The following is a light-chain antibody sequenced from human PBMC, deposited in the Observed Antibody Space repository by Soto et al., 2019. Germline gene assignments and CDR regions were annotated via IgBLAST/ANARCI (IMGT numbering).Light chain of an antibody. CDR2: KAS. V-gene: IGKV1-5*03. J-gene: IGKJ1*01. CDR1: QSISSW. Sequence: DIQMTQSPSTLSASVGDRVTITFRASQSISSWLAWYQQKPGKAPKLLIYKASSLESGVPSRFSGSGSGTEFTLTISSLQPDDFATYYCQQYNSYSPWTFGQGTKVHI. CDR3: QQYNSYSPWT.